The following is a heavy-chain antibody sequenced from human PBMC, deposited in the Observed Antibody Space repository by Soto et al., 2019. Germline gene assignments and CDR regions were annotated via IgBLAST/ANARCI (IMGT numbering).Heavy chain of an antibody. CDR2: TYYRSKWYY. CDR3: ARGEQYSGRIFDY. Sequence: SQTLSLTCAITGDSVSSNSAGWSWVRQSPSRGLEWLGRTYYRSKWYYEYAVSVRGRITINPDTSKNQYSLQPNSVTPEDTAVYFCARGEQYSGRIFDYWGQGTLVTVSS. D-gene: IGHD1-26*01. J-gene: IGHJ4*01. V-gene: IGHV6-1*01. CDR1: GDSVSSNSAG.